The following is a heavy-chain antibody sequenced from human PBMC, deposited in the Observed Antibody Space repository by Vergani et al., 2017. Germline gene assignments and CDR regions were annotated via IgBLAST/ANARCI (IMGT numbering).Heavy chain of an antibody. D-gene: IGHD3-10*01. CDR1: GGTFSSYA. CDR3: ATSGYGVTGGPYFDY. Sequence: QVQLVQSGAEVKKPGSSVKVSCKASGGTFSSYAISWVRQAPGQGLEWMGRIITIFGTANYAQKFQGIVTITADESTSTVYMALSSLRAEDTAVYYCATSGYGVTGGPYFDYWGQGTLVTVSS. J-gene: IGHJ4*02. CDR2: IITIFGTA. V-gene: IGHV1-69*18.